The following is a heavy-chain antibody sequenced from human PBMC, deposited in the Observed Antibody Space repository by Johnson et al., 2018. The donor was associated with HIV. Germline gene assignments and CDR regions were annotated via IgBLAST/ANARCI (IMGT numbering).Heavy chain of an antibody. D-gene: IGHD3-16*01. J-gene: IGHJ3*02. V-gene: IGHV3-30*03. Sequence: VQLLESGGGLVQPGGSLRLSCAASGFTFSSHGMHWVRQAPGKGLEWVAVISYEGSNKYYAESVKGRFTISRDNSKNTLSLQMNSRRAEDTAVYYCATEGPGVFGGALDIWGQGTMVTVSS. CDR2: ISYEGSNK. CDR3: ATEGPGVFGGALDI. CDR1: GFTFSSHG.